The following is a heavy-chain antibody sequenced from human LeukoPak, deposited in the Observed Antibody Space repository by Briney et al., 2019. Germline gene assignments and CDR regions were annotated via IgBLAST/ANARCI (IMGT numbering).Heavy chain of an antibody. CDR1: GFTFSSYW. CDR2: IKQDGGET. V-gene: IGHV3-7*01. Sequence: GGSLRLSCAASGFTFSSYWMSWVRQAPGKGLEWVANIKQDGGETFYVDSVKGRFTISRDNAKNSLYLQMNNLRAEDTAVYYCARAEDTAMFRGDYWGQGTLVTVSS. J-gene: IGHJ4*02. CDR3: ARAEDTAMFRGDY. D-gene: IGHD5-18*01.